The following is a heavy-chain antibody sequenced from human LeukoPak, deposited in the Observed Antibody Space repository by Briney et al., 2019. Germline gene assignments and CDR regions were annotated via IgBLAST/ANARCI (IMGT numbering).Heavy chain of an antibody. CDR1: GFXFSTYG. CDR3: ARDANYYFDY. V-gene: IGHV3-33*01. J-gene: IGHJ4*02. Sequence: GGSLRLSCAASGFXFSTYGMHWVRQAPGKGLEWVALIWYDGTSKHYGDSVKGRFTISRDNSNNTLYLQMNSLRAEDTAVYYCARDANYYFDYWDQGTLVTVSS. CDR2: IWYDGTSK.